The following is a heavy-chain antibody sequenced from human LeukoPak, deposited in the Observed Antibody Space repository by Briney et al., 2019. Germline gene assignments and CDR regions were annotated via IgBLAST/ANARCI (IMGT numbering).Heavy chain of an antibody. D-gene: IGHD3-10*01. J-gene: IGHJ5*02. CDR2: IYYSGST. CDR3: ARRPMVRGVNRGFDP. CDR1: GGSISSSSYY. Sequence: PSETLSLTCTVSGGSISSSSYYWGWIRQPPGKGLEWIGSIYYSGSTYYNPSLKSRVTISVDTSKNQFSLKLSSVTAADTAVYYCARRPMVRGVNRGFDPWGQGTLVTASS. V-gene: IGHV4-39*01.